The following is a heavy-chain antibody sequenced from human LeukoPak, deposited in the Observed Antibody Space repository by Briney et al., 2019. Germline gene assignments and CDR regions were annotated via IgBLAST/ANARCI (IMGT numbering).Heavy chain of an antibody. V-gene: IGHV1-69*05. CDR2: IIPIFGTA. Sequence: GASVKVSCKAPGGTFSSYAISWVRQAPGQGLEWMGGIIPIFGTANYAQKFQGRVTITTDESTSTAYMELSSLRSDDTAVYYCARDTDEDYYYYGMDVWGQGTTVTVSS. J-gene: IGHJ6*02. CDR1: GGTFSSYA. CDR3: ARDTDEDYYYYGMDV.